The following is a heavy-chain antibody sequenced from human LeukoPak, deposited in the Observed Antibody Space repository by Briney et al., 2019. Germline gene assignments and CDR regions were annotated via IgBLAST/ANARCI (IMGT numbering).Heavy chain of an antibody. CDR3: AREGFYGSGRSLDS. V-gene: IGHV4-34*01. CDR1: GGSFSGYY. Sequence: PSETLSLTCAVYGGSFSGYYWSWIRQPPGQGLEWIAEIDHNGDIKYNPALKSRVIISADTSKNQFSLKLSSVTAADTAIYYCAREGFYGSGRSLDSWGQGTLVTVSS. J-gene: IGHJ4*02. D-gene: IGHD3-10*01. CDR2: IDHNGDI.